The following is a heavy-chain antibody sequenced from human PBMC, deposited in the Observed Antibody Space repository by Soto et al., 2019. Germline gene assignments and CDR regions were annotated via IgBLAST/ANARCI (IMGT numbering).Heavy chain of an antibody. J-gene: IGHJ5*02. CDR3: AGWREGTWIQLWQNWFDP. CDR2: IYYSGST. D-gene: IGHD5-18*01. Sequence: SETLSLTCTVSGGSISSGGYYWSWIRQHPGKGLEWIGYIYYSGSTYYNPSLKSRVTISVDTSKNQFSLKLSSVTAADTAVYYCAGWREGTWIQLWQNWFDPWGQGTLVTV. V-gene: IGHV4-31*03. CDR1: GGSISSGGYY.